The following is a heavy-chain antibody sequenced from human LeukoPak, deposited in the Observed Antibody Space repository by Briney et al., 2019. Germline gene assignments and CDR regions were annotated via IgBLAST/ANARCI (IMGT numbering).Heavy chain of an antibody. CDR3: ARADTSLGFDY. V-gene: IGHV4-4*02. CDR2: IYHSGGT. D-gene: IGHD2-2*02. CDR1: GGSISSSNW. J-gene: IGHJ4*02. Sequence: SETLSLTCAVSGGSISSSNWWSWVRQPPGKGLEWIGEIYHSGGTNYNPSLKSRVTISVDKSKNQFSLKLSSATAADTAVYYCARADTSLGFDYWGQGTLVTVSS.